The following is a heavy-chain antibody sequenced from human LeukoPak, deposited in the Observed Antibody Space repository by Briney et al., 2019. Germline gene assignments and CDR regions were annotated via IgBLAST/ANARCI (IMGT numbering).Heavy chain of an antibody. CDR1: GFTFSSYG. J-gene: IGHJ4*02. D-gene: IGHD3-10*01. CDR2: IWYDGSNK. V-gene: IGHV3-33*01. CDR3: ARDPMESLIGGPPFGELPPGFDY. Sequence: GRSLRLSCAASGFTFSSYGMHWVRQAPGKGLEWVAVIWYDGSNKYYADSVKGRFTISRDNSKNTLYLQMNSLRAEDTAVYYCARDPMESLIGGPPFGELPPGFDYWGQGTLVTVSS.